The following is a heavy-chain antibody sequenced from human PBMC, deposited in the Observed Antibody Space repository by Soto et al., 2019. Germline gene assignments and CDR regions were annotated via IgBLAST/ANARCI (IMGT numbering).Heavy chain of an antibody. Sequence: GGSLILSCVASGFDFRSYEMNWVRQAPGKGLEWASNISSSGSTIYYADSVKGRFTISRDNAKNSLYLQMNSLRAEDTAVYYCAREPYSSTPNYQEAGFDYWGQGTLVTVSS. CDR2: ISSSGSTI. V-gene: IGHV3-48*03. J-gene: IGHJ4*02. CDR3: AREPYSSTPNYQEAGFDY. D-gene: IGHD6-13*01. CDR1: GFDFRSYE.